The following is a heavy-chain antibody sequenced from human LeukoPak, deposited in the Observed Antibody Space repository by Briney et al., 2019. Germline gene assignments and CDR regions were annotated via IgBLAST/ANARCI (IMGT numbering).Heavy chain of an antibody. V-gene: IGHV1-46*01. J-gene: IGHJ4*02. CDR3: ARAPGGEFIDY. Sequence: ASVKVSCKAFGYTFTSNYMHWVRQAPGQGPEWMGVISPSGGSTTYAQKFQGRVTITRDTSASTAYMELSSLRSEDMAVYYCARAPGGEFIDYWGQGTLVTVSS. CDR2: ISPSGGST. D-gene: IGHD3-10*01. CDR1: GYTFTSNY.